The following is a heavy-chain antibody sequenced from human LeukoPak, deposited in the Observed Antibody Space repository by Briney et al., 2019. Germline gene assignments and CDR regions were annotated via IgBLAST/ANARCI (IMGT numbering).Heavy chain of an antibody. CDR3: ARVERITIFGVVSYFFDY. V-gene: IGHV1-8*01. D-gene: IGHD3-3*01. CDR1: GYTFTSYD. CDR2: MNPNSGNT. Sequence: ASVKVSCKASGYTFTSYDINWVRQATGQGLEWMGWMNPNSGNTGYAQKFQDRVTMTRNTSISTAYMELSSLRSEDTAVYYCARVERITIFGVVSYFFDYWGQGTLVTVSS. J-gene: IGHJ4*02.